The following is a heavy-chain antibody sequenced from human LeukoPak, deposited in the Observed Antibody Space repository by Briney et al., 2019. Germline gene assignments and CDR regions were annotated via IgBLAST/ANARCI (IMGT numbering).Heavy chain of an antibody. V-gene: IGHV3-74*01. D-gene: IGHD4-17*01. J-gene: IGHJ5*02. CDR1: GFTFSTYW. CDR2: INTDGSST. Sequence: GGSLRLSCAASGFTFSTYWMHWVRQAPGKGMVWVSRINTDGSSTSYADSVKGRFTISRDNAKNTLYLQMNSLRAEDTAVYYCARLSASYGAPSWFDPWGQGTLVTVSS. CDR3: ARLSASYGAPSWFDP.